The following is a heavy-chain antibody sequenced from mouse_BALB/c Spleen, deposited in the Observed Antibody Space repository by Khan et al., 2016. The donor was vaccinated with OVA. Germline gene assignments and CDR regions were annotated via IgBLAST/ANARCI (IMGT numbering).Heavy chain of an antibody. D-gene: IGHD3-2*02. V-gene: IGHV1S132*01. CDR3: AREEALYHFDH. Sequence: QVRLQQSGAELVRPGASVKLSCKTSGYIFTSYWIHWVKQRSGQGLEWIARIYPGTDNSYYNEKFKDKATLTADKSSSTAYMQLSSLKSEDSDVYFWAREEALYHFDHWGQGTMLTVSS. CDR2: IYPGTDNS. J-gene: IGHJ2*01. CDR1: GYIFTSYW.